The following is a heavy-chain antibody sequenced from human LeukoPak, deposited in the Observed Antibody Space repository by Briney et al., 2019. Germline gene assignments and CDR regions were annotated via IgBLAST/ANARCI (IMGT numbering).Heavy chain of an antibody. D-gene: IGHD1-26*01. J-gene: IGHJ4*02. CDR2: ISAYNGNT. Sequence: GASVKVSRKASGYTFTSYGISWVRQAPGQGLEWMGWISAYNGNTNYAQKLQGRVTMTTDTSTSTAYMELRSLRSDDAAVYCCARGPWETFVGYFYYWGQGTLVTVSS. V-gene: IGHV1-18*01. CDR1: GYTFTSYG. CDR3: ARGPWETFVGYFYY.